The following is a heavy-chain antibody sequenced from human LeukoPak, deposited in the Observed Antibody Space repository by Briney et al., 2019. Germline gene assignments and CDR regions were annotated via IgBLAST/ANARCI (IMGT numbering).Heavy chain of an antibody. J-gene: IGHJ1*01. D-gene: IGHD3-22*01. CDR2: IYTSGST. Sequence: SETLSLTCTASGGSISSYYWSWIRQPAGKGLEWIGRIYTSGSTNYNPSLKSRVTMSVDTSKNQFSLKLSSVTAADTAVYYCARDTYYYDSSGPTLQHWGQGTLVTVSS. CDR3: ARDTYYYDSSGPTLQH. V-gene: IGHV4-4*07. CDR1: GGSISSYY.